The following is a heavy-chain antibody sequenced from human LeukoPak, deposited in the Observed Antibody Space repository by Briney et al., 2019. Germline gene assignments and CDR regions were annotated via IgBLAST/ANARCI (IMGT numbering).Heavy chain of an antibody. CDR1: GGSFSGYY. D-gene: IGHD6-13*01. Sequence: SETLSLTCAVYGGSFSGYYWSWIRQPPGKGLEWIGEINHSGSTNYNPSLKSRVTISVDTSKNQFSLKLSSVTAADTAVYYCARVYSSSWYYYYYYYMDVWGKGTTVTVSS. CDR3: ARVYSSSWYYYYYYYMDV. J-gene: IGHJ6*03. V-gene: IGHV4-34*01. CDR2: INHSGST.